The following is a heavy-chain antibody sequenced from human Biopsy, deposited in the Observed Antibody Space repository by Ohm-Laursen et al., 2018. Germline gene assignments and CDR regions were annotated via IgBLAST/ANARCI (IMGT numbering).Heavy chain of an antibody. CDR3: ARGLSSGWYGYFDV. CDR1: GFTFGHYA. D-gene: IGHD6-19*01. CDR2: IWYDGTNE. V-gene: IGHV3-33*01. J-gene: IGHJ2*01. Sequence: SLRLSCTASGFTFGHYAMHWVRQAPGKGLEWISLIWYDGTNEDYADSVKGRFTTSRDNSKNTLYLQINTLTLEDTAFYYCARGLSSGWYGYFDVWGRGTLVTVSS.